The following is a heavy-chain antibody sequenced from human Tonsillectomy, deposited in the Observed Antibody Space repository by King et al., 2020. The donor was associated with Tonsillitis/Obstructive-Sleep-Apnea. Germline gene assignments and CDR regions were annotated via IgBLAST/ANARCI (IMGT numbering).Heavy chain of an antibody. CDR2: ISWDGGST. CDR3: AKDKADSSSWYDRGMDV. CDR1: GFTFDDYT. D-gene: IGHD6-13*01. V-gene: IGHV3-43*01. J-gene: IGHJ6*02. Sequence: DVQLVESGGVVVQPGGSLRLSCAASGFTFDDYTMHWVRQAPGKGLEWVSLISWDGGSTNYADSVKGRFTISRDNSKNSLYLQMNSLRTEDTALYYCAKDKADSSSWYDRGMDVWGQGTTVTVSS.